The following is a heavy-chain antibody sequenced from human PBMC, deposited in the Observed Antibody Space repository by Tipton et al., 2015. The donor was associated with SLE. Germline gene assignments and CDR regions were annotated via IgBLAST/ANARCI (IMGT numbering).Heavy chain of an antibody. CDR1: GGSFSGYY. V-gene: IGHV4-34*01. CDR3: ARDGEYSYGYGAFDI. CDR2: INHSGST. D-gene: IGHD5-18*01. J-gene: IGHJ3*02. Sequence: LRLSCAVYGGSFSGYYWSWIRQPPGKGLEWIGEINHSGSTNYNPSLKSRVTISVDTSKNQFSLKLSSVTAADTAVYYCARDGEYSYGYGAFDIWGQGTMVTVSS.